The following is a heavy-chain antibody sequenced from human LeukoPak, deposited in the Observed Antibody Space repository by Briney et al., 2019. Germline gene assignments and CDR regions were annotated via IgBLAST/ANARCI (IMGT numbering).Heavy chain of an antibody. D-gene: IGHD5-18*01. CDR1: GFTFGDYA. Sequence: GESLKISCTASGFTFGDYAMSWVRQAPGKGLEWVGFIRSKAYGGTTEYAASVKGRFTISRDDSKSIAYLQMNSLKTEDTAVYYCTRDWVRGYSYGLRAFDIWGQGTMVTVSS. CDR3: TRDWVRGYSYGLRAFDI. V-gene: IGHV3-49*04. J-gene: IGHJ3*02. CDR2: IRSKAYGGTT.